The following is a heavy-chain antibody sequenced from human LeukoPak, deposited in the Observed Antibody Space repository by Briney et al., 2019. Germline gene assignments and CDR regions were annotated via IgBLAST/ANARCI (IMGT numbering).Heavy chain of an antibody. D-gene: IGHD5-18*01. CDR2: IWYDGSNK. Sequence: GGSLRLSCAASGFTFSSYGMHWVRQAPGKGLEWVAVIWYDGSNKYYADSVKGRFTISRDNSKNTLSLQVSSLRTEDTAVYYCAKDRYSYAFEYSDSWGQGTLVTVSS. J-gene: IGHJ4*02. CDR1: GFTFSSYG. CDR3: AKDRYSYAFEYSDS. V-gene: IGHV3-30*02.